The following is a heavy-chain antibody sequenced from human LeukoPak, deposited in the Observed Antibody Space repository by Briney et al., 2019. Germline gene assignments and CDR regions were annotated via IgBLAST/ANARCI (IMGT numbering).Heavy chain of an antibody. CDR2: ISWNSGSI. CDR3: AKDRGPSTDAFDI. Sequence: GRSLRLSCAASGFTFDDYAMHWVRQAPGKGLEWVSGISWNSGSIGYADSVKGRFTISRDNAKNSLYLQMNSLRADDTALYYCAKDRGPSTDAFDIWGQGTMVTVSS. J-gene: IGHJ3*02. CDR1: GFTFDDYA. V-gene: IGHV3-9*01.